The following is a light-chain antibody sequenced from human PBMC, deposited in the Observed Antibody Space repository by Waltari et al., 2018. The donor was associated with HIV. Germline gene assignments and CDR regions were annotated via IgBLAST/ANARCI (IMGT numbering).Light chain of an antibody. CDR3: QQRSNWRGFT. Sequence: EIVLTQSPATLSLSPGESATLACRASQSVTSYLAWYQQKPGQAPRLLIYDASNRAPRIPARFSGSGSGTDFTLTISSLEPEDFAIYYCQQRSNWRGFTFGPGTKVDIK. CDR2: DAS. V-gene: IGKV3-11*01. J-gene: IGKJ3*01. CDR1: QSVTSY.